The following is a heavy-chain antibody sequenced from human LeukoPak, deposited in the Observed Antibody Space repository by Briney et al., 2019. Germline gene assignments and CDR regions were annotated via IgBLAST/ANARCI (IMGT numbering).Heavy chain of an antibody. D-gene: IGHD2-21*02. J-gene: IGHJ4*02. CDR1: GFIFSSYW. CDR2: IRSKANSYAT. Sequence: GGSLRLSCAASGFIFSSYWMTWVRQASGKGLEWVGRIRSKANSYATAYAASVKGRFTISRDDSKNTAYLQMNSLKTEDTAVYYCTRLGCGGDCYFDYWGQGTLVTVSS. CDR3: TRLGCGGDCYFDY. V-gene: IGHV3-73*01.